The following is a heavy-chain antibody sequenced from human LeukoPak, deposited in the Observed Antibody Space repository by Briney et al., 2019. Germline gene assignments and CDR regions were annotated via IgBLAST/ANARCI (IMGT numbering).Heavy chain of an antibody. CDR1: GFTFSSYS. J-gene: IGHJ4*02. D-gene: IGHD3-10*01. Sequence: GGSLRLSCAASGFTFSSYSMNWVRQAPGKGLEWVSSISSSSSYIYYADSVKGRFTISRDNAKNSLYLQMNSLRAEDTAVYYCARDHIRITMVRGVTVDYWGQGTLVTVSS. CDR3: ARDHIRITMVRGVTVDY. V-gene: IGHV3-21*01. CDR2: ISSSSSYI.